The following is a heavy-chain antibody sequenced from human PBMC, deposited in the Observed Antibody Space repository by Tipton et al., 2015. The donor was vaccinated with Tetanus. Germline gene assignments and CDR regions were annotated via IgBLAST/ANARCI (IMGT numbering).Heavy chain of an antibody. V-gene: IGHV4-59*08. CDR3: ARHSGWYNFYNGMDV. D-gene: IGHD6-19*01. CDR1: GGPLRSYY. J-gene: IGHJ6*02. CDR2: IYFSGHT. Sequence: PGLVKPSETLSLTCTVSGGPLRSYYWSWLRLPPGKGLEWIGYIYFSGHTKYNPSLNSRVTMSVDTSNNQFSLRLTSVTEADTAIYYCARHSGWYNFYNGMDVWGQGTTVTVSS.